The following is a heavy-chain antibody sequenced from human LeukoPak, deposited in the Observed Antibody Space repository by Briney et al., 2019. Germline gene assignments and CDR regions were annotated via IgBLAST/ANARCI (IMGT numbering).Heavy chain of an antibody. Sequence: PGGSLRLSCEASGFTFSKFAMSWVRQAPGKGLEWVSAISASGGSIYYTDSVKGRFTISRDNSRNTLYLQMTSLGVEDTAVYYCAKYTTVVVLTAFDYWGQGTLVTVSS. J-gene: IGHJ4*02. CDR2: ISASGGSI. CDR1: GFTFSKFA. V-gene: IGHV3-23*01. D-gene: IGHD2-15*01. CDR3: AKYTTVVVLTAFDY.